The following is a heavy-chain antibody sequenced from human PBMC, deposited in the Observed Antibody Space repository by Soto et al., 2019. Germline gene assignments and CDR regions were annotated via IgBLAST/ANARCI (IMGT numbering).Heavy chain of an antibody. CDR3: ARDPKWRWELPKFDY. CDR1: GYTFTSYG. CDR2: ISAYNGNT. Sequence: GASVKVSCKASGYTFTSYGISWVRQAPGQGLEWMGWISAYNGNTNYAQKLQGRVTMTTDTSTSTAYTELRSLRSDDTAVYYCARDPKWRWELPKFDYWGQGTLITVSS. V-gene: IGHV1-18*04. J-gene: IGHJ4*02. D-gene: IGHD1-26*01.